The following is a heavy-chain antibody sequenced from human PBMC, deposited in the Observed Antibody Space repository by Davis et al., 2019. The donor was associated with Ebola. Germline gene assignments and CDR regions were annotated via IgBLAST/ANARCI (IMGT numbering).Heavy chain of an antibody. CDR1: GFTFSSYA. Sequence: GGSLRLSCAASGFTFSSYAMSWVRQAPGKGLEWVSAISGGGDITYYGDSVKGRFTISRDNSKRTLYLQLNSLRAEDTAMYYCARAPSSIAARPGYFDYWGQGTLVTVSS. J-gene: IGHJ4*02. CDR2: ISGGGDIT. V-gene: IGHV3-23*01. CDR3: ARAPSSIAARPGYFDY. D-gene: IGHD6-6*01.